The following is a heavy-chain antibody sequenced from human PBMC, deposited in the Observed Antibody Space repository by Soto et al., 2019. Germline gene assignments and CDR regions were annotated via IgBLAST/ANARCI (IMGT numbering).Heavy chain of an antibody. D-gene: IGHD3-16*01. V-gene: IGHV3-23*01. CDR2: LNGSGGST. Sequence: EVRLLESGGGLVQPGGSLRLSCAASGFTFSNYAMTWVRQAPGKGLEWVSGLNGSGGSTSSADSVKGRFAISRDNSKNTLYLQMNSLRAEDTAVYYCAGEPKGGAYDLDVWGQGTTVAVSS. J-gene: IGHJ6*02. CDR1: GFTFSNYA. CDR3: AGEPKGGAYDLDV.